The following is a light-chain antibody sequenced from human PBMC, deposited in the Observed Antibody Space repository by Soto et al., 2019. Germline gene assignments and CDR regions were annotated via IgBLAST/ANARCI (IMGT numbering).Light chain of an antibody. CDR1: QSVSISY. J-gene: IGKJ1*01. CDR2: GAS. V-gene: IGKV3-20*01. CDR3: QQYGRSPRT. Sequence: EIVLTKSPSTLSLSPGERATLSYRASQSVSISYLSWYQQKPGPAPRRLIYGASSRATGIPYRFSGSGSGTDFSLTISRLEAEDFAVYYWQQYGRSPRTLVQGTKVEIK.